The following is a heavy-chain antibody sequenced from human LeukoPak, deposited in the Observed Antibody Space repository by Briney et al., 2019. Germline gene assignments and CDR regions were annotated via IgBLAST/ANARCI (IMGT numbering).Heavy chain of an antibody. CDR3: ARGRKQWLVPPTYFDY. D-gene: IGHD6-19*01. CDR2: INHSGST. Sequence: SETLSLTCAVYGGSFSGYYWSWIRQPPGKGLEWIGEINHSGSTNYNPSLKSRVTISVDTSKNQFSLKLSSVTAADTAVYYCARGRKQWLVPPTYFDYWGQGTLVTVSS. V-gene: IGHV4-34*01. CDR1: GGSFSGYY. J-gene: IGHJ4*02.